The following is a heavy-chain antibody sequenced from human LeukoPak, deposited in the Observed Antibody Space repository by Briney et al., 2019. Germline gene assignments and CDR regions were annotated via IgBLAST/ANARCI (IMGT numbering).Heavy chain of an antibody. V-gene: IGHV3-23*01. J-gene: IGHJ3*02. CDR2: ISVSGGST. D-gene: IGHD6-13*01. CDR3: AKGHGIAAGTWDGFDI. CDR1: GFTFSSYA. Sequence: GGSLRLSCAASGFTFSSYAMSWVRQAPGKGLEWVSAISVSGGSTYYADSVKGRFTIPRDNSKNTLYLQMNSLRAEDTAVYYCAKGHGIAAGTWDGFDIWGQGTVVTVSS.